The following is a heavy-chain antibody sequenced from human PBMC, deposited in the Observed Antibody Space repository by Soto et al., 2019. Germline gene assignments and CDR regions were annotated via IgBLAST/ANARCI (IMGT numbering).Heavy chain of an antibody. V-gene: IGHV4-59*01. D-gene: IGHD6-13*01. J-gene: IGHJ4*02. CDR3: ARIAASGTL. Sequence: SETLSLTCTVSGGSISTYYWSWIRQPPGKGLGWIGCIHYSGSTNHNPSLKSRIIMTVDTSKSQFSLNLNSVSAADTAVYYCARIAASGTLWGQGTLVTVSS. CDR1: GGSISTYY. CDR2: IHYSGST.